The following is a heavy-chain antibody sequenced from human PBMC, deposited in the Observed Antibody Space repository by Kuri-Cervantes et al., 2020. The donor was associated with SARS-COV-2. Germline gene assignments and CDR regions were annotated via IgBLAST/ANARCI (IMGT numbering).Heavy chain of an antibody. J-gene: IGHJ5*02. V-gene: IGHV4-39*01. D-gene: IGHD2-2*02. CDR2: IYYSGST. CDR1: GGSISSSSYY. CDR3: ARSPWYCSSTSCYTPNWFDP. Sequence: GSLRLSCTVSGGSISSSSYYWGWICQPPGKGLEWIGSIYYSGSTYYNPSLKSRVTISVDTSKNQFSLKLSSVTAADTAVYYCARSPWYCSSTSCYTPNWFDPWGQGTLVTVSS.